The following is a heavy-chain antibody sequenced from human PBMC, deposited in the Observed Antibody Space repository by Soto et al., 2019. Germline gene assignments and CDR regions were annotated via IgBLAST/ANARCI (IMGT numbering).Heavy chain of an antibody. CDR1: GDTFKNSV. CDR3: VAELDFGKLSVV. J-gene: IGHJ6*02. D-gene: IGHD3-10*01. CDR2: TIPLFGTT. V-gene: IGHV1-69*01. Sequence: QVQLVQSGVEVKKPGSSVRVSCKASGDTFKNSVISWVRQAPGQGLEWMGGTIPLFGTTDYAQKVQGRLTITTDESTTTAYMEVSRLTSEYTAVYYCVAELDFGKLSVVWGQGTTVIVSS.